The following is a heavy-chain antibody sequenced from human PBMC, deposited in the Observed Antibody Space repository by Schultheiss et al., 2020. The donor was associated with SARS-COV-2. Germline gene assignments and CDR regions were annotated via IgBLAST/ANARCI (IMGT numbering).Heavy chain of an antibody. J-gene: IGHJ4*02. D-gene: IGHD3-22*01. CDR1: GFTFSSYA. CDR3: AKDRVVVITGAYFDY. Sequence: GESLKISCAASGFTFSSYAMSWVRQAPGKGLEWISAISGSGGSTYYADSVKGRFTISRDNSKNTLYLQMNSLRAEDTAVYYCAKDRVVVITGAYFDYWGQGTLVTVSS. CDR2: ISGSGGST. V-gene: IGHV3-23*01.